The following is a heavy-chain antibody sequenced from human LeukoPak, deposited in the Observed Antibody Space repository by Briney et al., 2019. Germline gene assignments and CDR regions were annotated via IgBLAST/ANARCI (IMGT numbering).Heavy chain of an antibody. J-gene: IGHJ4*02. CDR2: ITNSGNSK. D-gene: IGHD3-3*01. V-gene: IGHV3-48*01. Sequence: GGSLRLSCAASEFTFSSYSMNWVRQAPGKGLEWVSYITNSGNSKSYADSVKGRFTISRDNTKNSLYLQMNGLRAEDTAVYYCARVFRESRLRFLEWHNEVFDYWGQGTLVTVSS. CDR1: EFTFSSYS. CDR3: ARVFRESRLRFLEWHNEVFDY.